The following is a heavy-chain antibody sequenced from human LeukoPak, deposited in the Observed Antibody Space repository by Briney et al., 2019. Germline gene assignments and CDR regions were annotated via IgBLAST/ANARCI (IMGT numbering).Heavy chain of an antibody. Sequence: GASLRLSCAASGFTFSSYSMNWVRQAPGKGLEWVSSISSSSSYIYYADSVKGRFTISRDNAKNSLYLQMNSLRAEDTAVYYCARQYGDYDPYYFDYWGQGTLVTVSS. CDR3: ARQYGDYDPYYFDY. J-gene: IGHJ4*02. V-gene: IGHV3-21*01. D-gene: IGHD4-17*01. CDR1: GFTFSSYS. CDR2: ISSSSSYI.